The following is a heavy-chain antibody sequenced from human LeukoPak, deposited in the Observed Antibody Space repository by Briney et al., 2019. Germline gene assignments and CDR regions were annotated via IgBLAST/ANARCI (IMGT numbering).Heavy chain of an antibody. CDR1: GFTLSNYS. V-gene: IGHV3-21*01. J-gene: IGHJ3*02. CDR2: ISSSGSYM. Sequence: PGGSLRLSCAASGFTLSNYSMNWVRQAPGKGLEWVSSISSSGSYMYYADSLKGRFTISRDYAKNSLYLHMNSLRAEDTAVYYCARDGSTHAFDIWGQGTMVTVSS. D-gene: IGHD2-2*01. CDR3: ARDGSTHAFDI.